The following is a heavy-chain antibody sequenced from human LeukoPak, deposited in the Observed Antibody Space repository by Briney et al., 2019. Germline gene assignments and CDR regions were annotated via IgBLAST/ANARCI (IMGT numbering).Heavy chain of an antibody. V-gene: IGHV4-30-4*01. Sequence: SQTLSLTCTVSGGSISSGDYYWSWIRQPPGKGLEWIGYIYYSGSTNYNPSLKSRVTISVDTSKNQFSLKLTSVIAADTAVYYCARSYGDYITGAYAFDVWGQGTMVTVSS. D-gene: IGHD4-17*01. CDR2: IYYSGST. CDR3: ARSYGDYITGAYAFDV. J-gene: IGHJ3*01. CDR1: GGSISSGDYY.